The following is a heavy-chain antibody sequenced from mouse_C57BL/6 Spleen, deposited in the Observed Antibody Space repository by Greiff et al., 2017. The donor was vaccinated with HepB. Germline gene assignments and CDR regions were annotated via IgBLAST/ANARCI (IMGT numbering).Heavy chain of an antibody. V-gene: IGHV5-17*01. CDR2: ISSGSSTI. J-gene: IGHJ4*01. D-gene: IGHD4-1*01. CDR1: GFTFSDYG. CDR3: ARPNGAMDY. Sequence: EVKLMESGGGLVKPGGSLKLSCAASGFTFSDYGMHWVRQVPEKGLEWVAYISSGSSTIYYADTVKGRFTISRDNAKNTLFLQMTSLRSEDTAMYYCARPNGAMDYWGQGTSVTVSS.